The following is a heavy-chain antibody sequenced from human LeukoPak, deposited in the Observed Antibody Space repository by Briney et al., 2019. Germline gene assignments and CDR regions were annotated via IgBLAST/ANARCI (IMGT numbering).Heavy chain of an antibody. CDR3: AKTLLGFGELLNYFDC. D-gene: IGHD3-10*01. CDR2: ISGSGGST. Sequence: GGSLRLSCVASGFTFSSYGMHWVRQAPGKGLEWVSAISGSGGSTYYADSVKGRFTISRDNSKNTLYLQMNSLRAEDTAVYYCAKTLLGFGELLNYFDCWGQGTLVTVSS. J-gene: IGHJ4*02. CDR1: GFTFSSYG. V-gene: IGHV3-23*01.